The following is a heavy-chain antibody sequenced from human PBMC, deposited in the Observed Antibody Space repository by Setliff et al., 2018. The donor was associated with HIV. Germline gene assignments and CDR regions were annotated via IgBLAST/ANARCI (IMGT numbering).Heavy chain of an antibody. J-gene: IGHJ1*01. V-gene: IGHV4-39*01. CDR3: ASRGIVVVTMSMPDEFFVH. CDR1: GGSISISSHY. CDR2: IYYSGTT. Sequence: KTSETLSLTCTVSGGSISISSHYWGWIRQPPGKGLECIGRIYYSGTTYYNPSLRGRLTISVDRSRNQFSLTLNSVTAADTATYYCASRGIVVVTMSMPDEFFVHWGHGTLVTVSS. D-gene: IGHD2-21*02.